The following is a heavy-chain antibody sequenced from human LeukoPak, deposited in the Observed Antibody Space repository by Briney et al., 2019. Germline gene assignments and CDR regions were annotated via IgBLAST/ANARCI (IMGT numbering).Heavy chain of an antibody. D-gene: IGHD2-8*01. CDR2: IYPGDSDT. Sequence: GESLKISCKGSGYGFTSYWIGWVRQMPGKGLEWMGIIYPGDSDTRYSPSFQGQVTISADKSISTAYLQWSSLKASDTAMYYCARHESCSNGVCYQINSWGQGTLVTVSS. V-gene: IGHV5-51*01. J-gene: IGHJ4*02. CDR3: ARHESCSNGVCYQINS. CDR1: GYGFTSYW.